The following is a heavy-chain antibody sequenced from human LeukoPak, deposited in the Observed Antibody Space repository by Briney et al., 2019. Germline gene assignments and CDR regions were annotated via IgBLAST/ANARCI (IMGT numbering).Heavy chain of an antibody. V-gene: IGHV4-4*07. CDR3: ARGAFGYCSSTSCPM. J-gene: IGHJ4*02. CDR2: IYTSGST. D-gene: IGHD2-2*03. CDR1: GGSISSYY. Sequence: TSETLSLTCTVSGGSISSYYWSWIRQPAGKGLEWIGRIYTSGSTNYNPSLKSRVTISVDTSKSQFSLKLSSVTAADTAVYYCARGAFGYCSSTSCPMWGQGTLVTVSS.